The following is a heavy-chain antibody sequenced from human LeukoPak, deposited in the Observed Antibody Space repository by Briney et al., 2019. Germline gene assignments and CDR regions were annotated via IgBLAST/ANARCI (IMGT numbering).Heavy chain of an antibody. V-gene: IGHV4-34*01. Sequence: PSETLSLTSGVSGVSLSGYYWTWIRQTPGKGLEWVGDISHSGETNYNTSLQRRVSTPVHKTKQQSSLNLNCVTATDSSLYYCARRNLTTHWFVYWGQRTLVTVSS. D-gene: IGHD3-9*01. CDR2: ISHSGET. J-gene: IGHJ4*02. CDR3: ARRNLTTHWFVY. CDR1: GVSLSGYY.